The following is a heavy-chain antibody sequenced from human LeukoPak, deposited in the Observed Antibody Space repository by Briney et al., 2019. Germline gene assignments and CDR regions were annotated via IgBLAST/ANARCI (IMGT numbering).Heavy chain of an antibody. CDR2: IYTSGST. Sequence: SETLSLTCTVSGGSISSGSYYWSWIRQPAGKGLEWIGRIYTSGSTNYNPSLKSRVTISVDTSKNQFSLKVNSVTAADTAVYYCARGQQWFGEFPIWGQGTLVTVSS. J-gene: IGHJ4*02. CDR3: ARGQQWFGEFPI. CDR1: GGSISSGSYY. D-gene: IGHD3-10*01. V-gene: IGHV4-61*02.